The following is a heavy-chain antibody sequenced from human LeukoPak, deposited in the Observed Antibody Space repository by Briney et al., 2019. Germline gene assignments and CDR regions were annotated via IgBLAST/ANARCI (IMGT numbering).Heavy chain of an antibody. J-gene: IGHJ2*01. V-gene: IGHV1-2*02. D-gene: IGHD1-26*01. CDR1: GYTFSGYY. Sequence: ASVKVSCRASGYTFSGYYMHWVRQAPGQGLEWMGWVNPNSGGTNYTGQSQGRVTMTRDTAISTPYMELRSLRCGHTSVYYCASGAIATPNWYFDLWGRGTLVTVSS. CDR2: VNPNSGGT. CDR3: ASGAIATPNWYFDL.